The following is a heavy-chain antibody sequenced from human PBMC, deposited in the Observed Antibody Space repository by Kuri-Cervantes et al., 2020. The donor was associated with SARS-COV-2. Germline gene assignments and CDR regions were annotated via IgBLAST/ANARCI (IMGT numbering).Heavy chain of an antibody. Sequence: GESLKISCAASGFSFNNFAMNWVRQAPGKGLEWVAVISYDGSNKYYAGSVKGRFTISRDNSKNTLYLQMNSLRAEDTAVYYCAGELGNYFDYWGQGTLVTVSS. CDR2: ISYDGSNK. J-gene: IGHJ4*02. V-gene: IGHV3-30-3*01. CDR1: GFSFNNFA. D-gene: IGHD7-27*01. CDR3: AGELGNYFDY.